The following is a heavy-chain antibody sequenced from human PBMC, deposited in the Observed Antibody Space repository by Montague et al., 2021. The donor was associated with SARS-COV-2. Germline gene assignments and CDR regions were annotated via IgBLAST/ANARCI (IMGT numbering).Heavy chain of an antibody. Sequence: SETLSLTCTVSGDSVSNDRYYWGWIRQSPGKGLEWIGTIYFLGNTYYSPSLKSRVTMSVDTSKNLFSLTLKSVTASDTAVYYCARDRGDIYGGNSAWFDPWGQGTLVTVSS. J-gene: IGHJ5*02. D-gene: IGHD4-23*01. CDR3: ARDRGDIYGGNSAWFDP. V-gene: IGHV4-39*02. CDR1: GDSVSNDRYY. CDR2: IYFLGNT.